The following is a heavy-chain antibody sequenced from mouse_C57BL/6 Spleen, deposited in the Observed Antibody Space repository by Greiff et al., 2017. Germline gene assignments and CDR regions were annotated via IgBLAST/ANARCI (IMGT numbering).Heavy chain of an antibody. CDR3: TRSYGNWFAY. D-gene: IGHD2-1*01. Sequence: QVQLKQSGAELVRPGASVTLSCKASGYTFTDYEMHWVKQTPVHGLEWIGAIDPETGGTAYNQKFKGKAILTADKSSSTAYMELRSLTSEDSAVYYCTRSYGNWFAYWGQGTLVTVSA. CDR2: IDPETGGT. CDR1: GYTFTDYE. V-gene: IGHV1-15*01. J-gene: IGHJ3*01.